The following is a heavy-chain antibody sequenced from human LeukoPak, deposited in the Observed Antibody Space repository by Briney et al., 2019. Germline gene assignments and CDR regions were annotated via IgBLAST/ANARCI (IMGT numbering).Heavy chain of an antibody. D-gene: IGHD3-22*01. CDR3: ARDEDSSGYYYVY. CDR2: IIPILGIA. V-gene: IGHV1-69*04. Sequence: ASVKVSCKASGGTFSSYAISWVRPAPGQGLEWMGRIIPILGIANYAQKFQGRVTITADKSTSTAYMELSSLRSEDTAVYYCARDEDSSGYYYVYWGQGTLVTVSS. CDR1: GGTFSSYA. J-gene: IGHJ4*02.